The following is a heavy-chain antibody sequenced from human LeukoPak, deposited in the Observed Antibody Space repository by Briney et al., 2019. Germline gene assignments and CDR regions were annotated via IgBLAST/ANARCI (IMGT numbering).Heavy chain of an antibody. CDR2: FSASGGRT. CDR1: GFTFSSYA. J-gene: IGHJ4*02. Sequence: PGGSLRLSCAASGFTFSSYATSWVRQAPGKGLEWVSGFSASGGRTYYADSVKGRFTISRDNSKNTLYLQMNSLRTEDTAVYYCAKDEDINNWYYFDYWGQGTLVTVSS. D-gene: IGHD1-1*01. CDR3: AKDEDINNWYYFDY. V-gene: IGHV3-23*01.